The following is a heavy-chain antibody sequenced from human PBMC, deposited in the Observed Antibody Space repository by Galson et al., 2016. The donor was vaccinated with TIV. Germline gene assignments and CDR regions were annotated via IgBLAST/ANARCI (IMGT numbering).Heavy chain of an antibody. V-gene: IGHV5-51*01. J-gene: IGHJ3*01. CDR1: GYKFNSYW. Sequence: QSGAEVKKPGESLKISCQSSGYKFNSYWIGWVRQMPGKGPEWMGIIYPGDSDSRKIPSFQGQVTMSVDKSINTAYLQLSSLKASDTAMYYCARQSENAYDVWGQGTLVTVSS. CDR2: IYPGDSDS. CDR3: ARQSENAYDV.